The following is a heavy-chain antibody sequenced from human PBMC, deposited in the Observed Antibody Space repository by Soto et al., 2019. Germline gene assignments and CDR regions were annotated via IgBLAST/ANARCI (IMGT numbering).Heavy chain of an antibody. CDR2: ISGGGDKT. D-gene: IGHD6-19*01. CDR3: VRDLSTSGWYL. Sequence: EVQLLESGGDLTQPGGSLRLSCTASGFTFRSYAMSWVRQAPGKGLEWVSGISGGGDKTSNSDSVKGRFTISRDNAKNVLFLQMNSPRGHYTAVYFCVRDLSTSGWYLWGQGTLVTFSS. J-gene: IGHJ4*02. V-gene: IGHV3-23*01. CDR1: GFTFRSYA.